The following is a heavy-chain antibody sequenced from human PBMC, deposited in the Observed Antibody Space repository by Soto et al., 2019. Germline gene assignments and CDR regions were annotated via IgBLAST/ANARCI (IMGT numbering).Heavy chain of an antibody. V-gene: IGHV3-7*01. CDR2: IKQGGSEK. Sequence: EVQLVESGGGLVQPGGSLRLSCAASGFAFSSDWMSWVRQAPGKGLEWVANIKQGGSEKYYVDSVKGRFTISRDNAKNSLYLQMNSLRAEDTAVYYCARGFRWGQGTLVTVSS. J-gene: IGHJ4*02. CDR1: GFAFSSDW. CDR3: ARGFR.